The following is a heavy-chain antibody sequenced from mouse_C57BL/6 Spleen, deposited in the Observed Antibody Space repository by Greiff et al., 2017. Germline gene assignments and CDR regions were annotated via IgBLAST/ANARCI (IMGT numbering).Heavy chain of an antibody. V-gene: IGHV1-52*01. Sequence: QVQLKQPGAELVRPGSSVKLSCKASGYTFTSYWMHWVKQRPIQGLEWIGNIDPSDSETHYNQKFKDKATLTVDKSSSTAYMQLSSLTSEDSAVYYCARGDYGGGYFDVWGTGTTVTVSS. CDR1: GYTFTSYW. CDR3: ARGDYGGGYFDV. CDR2: IDPSDSET. J-gene: IGHJ1*03. D-gene: IGHD2-4*01.